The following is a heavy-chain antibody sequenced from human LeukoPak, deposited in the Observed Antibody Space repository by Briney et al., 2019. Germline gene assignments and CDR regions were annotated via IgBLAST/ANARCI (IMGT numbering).Heavy chain of an antibody. CDR2: IRYDGSNK. J-gene: IGHJ4*02. CDR1: GFTFSSYG. D-gene: IGHD6-6*01. V-gene: IGHV3-30*02. Sequence: GGSLRLPCAASGFTFSSYGMHWVRQAPGKGLEWVAFIRYDGSNKYYADSVKGRFTISRDNSKNTLYLQMNSLRAEDTAVYYCAKDVGAGQLATEVYFDYWGQGTLVTVSS. CDR3: AKDVGAGQLATEVYFDY.